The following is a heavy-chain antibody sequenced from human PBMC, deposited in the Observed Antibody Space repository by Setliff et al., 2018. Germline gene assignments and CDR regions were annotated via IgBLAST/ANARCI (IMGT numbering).Heavy chain of an antibody. V-gene: IGHV1-69*05. CDR1: GGTFRSYG. CDR3: AREGVDTRSSTDYRYYMDV. D-gene: IGHD5-18*01. Sequence: SVKVSCKASGGTFRSYGISWVRQAPRQRLEWMGGTIPSFGSTNYAQKFQDRVTIITDESTRTAYMEMSSLRTEVTAVYDCAREGVDTRSSTDYRYYMDVWGRGTTVAVSS. J-gene: IGHJ6*03. CDR2: TIPSFGST.